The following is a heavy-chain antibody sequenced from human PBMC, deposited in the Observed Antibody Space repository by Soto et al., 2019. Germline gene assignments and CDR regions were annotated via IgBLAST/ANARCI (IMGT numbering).Heavy chain of an antibody. J-gene: IGHJ4*02. D-gene: IGHD3-9*01. CDR2: VNGDGSST. V-gene: IGHV3-74*01. CDR3: ARDRDDILTGYLDY. Sequence: QPGGSLRLSCAASGYTFSSYWMHWVRQAPGKGLVWVSRVNGDGSSTSYADPVKGRFTISRDNAKNTVHLQMDSLRAEDTAVYYCARDRDDILTGYLDYWGQGTLVTVSS. CDR1: GYTFSSYW.